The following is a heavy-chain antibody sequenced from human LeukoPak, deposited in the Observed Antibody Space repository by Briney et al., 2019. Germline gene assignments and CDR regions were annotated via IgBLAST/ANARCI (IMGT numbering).Heavy chain of an antibody. CDR1: GGSISSYY. V-gene: IGHV4-59*08. CDR2: VYNSGNT. J-gene: IGHJ3*02. CDR3: ARRNVLTEGEAFDI. Sequence: PSETLSLTCAVSGGSISSYYWTWIRQPPGTGLEWIGYVYNSGNTNYNPSLRSRVTISVDASKNQFSLKLNSVTAADTAVYYCARRNVLTEGEAFDIWGQGTLLTVSS. D-gene: IGHD3-16*01.